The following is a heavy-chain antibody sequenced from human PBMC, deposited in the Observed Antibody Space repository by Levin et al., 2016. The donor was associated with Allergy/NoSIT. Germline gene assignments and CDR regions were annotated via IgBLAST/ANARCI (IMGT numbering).Heavy chain of an antibody. D-gene: IGHD6-13*01. CDR2: IYWNDDK. J-gene: IGHJ6*02. CDR3: AHAEAGAGPSYYYYYGMDV. V-gene: IGHV2-5*01. Sequence: WIRQPPGKALEWLALIYWNDDKRYSPSLKSRLTITKDTSKNQVVLTMTNMDPVDTATYYCAHAEAGAGPSYYYYYGMDVWGQGTTVTVSS.